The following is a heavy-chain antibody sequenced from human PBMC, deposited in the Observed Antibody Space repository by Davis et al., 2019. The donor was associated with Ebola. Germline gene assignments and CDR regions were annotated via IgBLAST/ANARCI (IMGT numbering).Heavy chain of an antibody. CDR1: GFTFSTCA. J-gene: IGHJ6*02. V-gene: IGHV3-30*04. D-gene: IGHD1-7*01. CDR3: AKVGQMKWNFRYAMDV. Sequence: GESLKISCSASGFTFSTCAMHWVRQAPGKGLEWVAVISYDGSETHYVDSVRGRLTISRDNSRNTVYLQMDSLRIEDSAMYYCAKVGQMKWNFRYAMDVWGQGTTVTVS. CDR2: ISYDGSET.